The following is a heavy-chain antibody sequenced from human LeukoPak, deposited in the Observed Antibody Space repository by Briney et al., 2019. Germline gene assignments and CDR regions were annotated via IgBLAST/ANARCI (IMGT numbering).Heavy chain of an antibody. Sequence: PGGSLRLSCAASGFTFRTYSMNWVRQAPGKGLEWVSSITGSSDFMSYADSVKGRFTISRDNARNSLYLQLNSLGAEDTAVYYCAGDFSPSRSSDYWGQGTLVTVSS. D-gene: IGHD2-15*01. CDR1: GFTFRTYS. CDR2: ITGSSDFM. V-gene: IGHV3-21*06. J-gene: IGHJ4*02. CDR3: AGDFSPSRSSDY.